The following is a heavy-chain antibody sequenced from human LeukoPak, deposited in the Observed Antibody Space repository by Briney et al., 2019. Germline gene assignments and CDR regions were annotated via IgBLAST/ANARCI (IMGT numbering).Heavy chain of an antibody. Sequence: GGSLRLSCAASGFTVSSNYMSWVRQAPGKGLEWVANIKQDGSEKYYVDSVKGRFTISRDNAKNSLYLQMNNLRAEDTAVYYCARDETVTTLVSYYYYGMDVWGQGTTVTVSS. V-gene: IGHV3-7*01. J-gene: IGHJ6*02. D-gene: IGHD4-23*01. CDR2: IKQDGSEK. CDR3: ARDETVTTLVSYYYYGMDV. CDR1: GFTVSSNY.